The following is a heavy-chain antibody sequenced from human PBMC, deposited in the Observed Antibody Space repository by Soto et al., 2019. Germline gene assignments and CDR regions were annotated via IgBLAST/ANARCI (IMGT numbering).Heavy chain of an antibody. CDR1: GGPISSGDDF. Sequence: QVQLQESGPGLVKPSQTLSLTCTVSGGPISSGDDFWTWIRKPPGKGLEWIGYIYYSGSTYYNPSLGSRLTMSLETSQNQFSLKRCSVTAADTPVFYCARDRAKWKDYYYFGIYVWGQGTTVTVSS. CDR3: ARDRAKWKDYYYFGIYV. V-gene: IGHV4-30-4*01. CDR2: IYYSGST. J-gene: IGHJ6*02. D-gene: IGHD1-20*01.